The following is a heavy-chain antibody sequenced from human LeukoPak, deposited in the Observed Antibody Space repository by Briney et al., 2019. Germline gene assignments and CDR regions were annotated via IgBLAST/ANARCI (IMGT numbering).Heavy chain of an antibody. D-gene: IGHD3-10*01. J-gene: IGHJ4*02. V-gene: IGHV1-69*05. CDR1: GGTFNNYA. CDR3: ARISHPMVRDLGFDY. CDR2: IIPIFGTP. Sequence: GASVKVSCKASGGTFNNYAINWVRQAPGQGLVWMGGIIPIFGTPNYAQNFQGRVTITTDESTSTAYMELRSLRSDDMAIYYCARISHPMVRDLGFDYWGQGTLAAVSS.